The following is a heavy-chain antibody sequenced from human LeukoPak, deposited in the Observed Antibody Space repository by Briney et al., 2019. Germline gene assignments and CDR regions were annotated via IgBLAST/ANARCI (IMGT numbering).Heavy chain of an antibody. CDR1: GDSISSYY. J-gene: IGHJ6*03. CDR3: ARTVQGYSFGADSSYYYFMDV. Sequence: SETLSLTCTVSGDSISSYYWGWIRQPPGKGLEWIGFTYYSGTINYNPSLKSRVTISEDTSKNQFSLRLSSVTAADTAVYFCARTVQGYSFGADSSYYYFMDVWGKGATVTVSS. V-gene: IGHV4-59*01. D-gene: IGHD5-18*01. CDR2: TYYSGTI.